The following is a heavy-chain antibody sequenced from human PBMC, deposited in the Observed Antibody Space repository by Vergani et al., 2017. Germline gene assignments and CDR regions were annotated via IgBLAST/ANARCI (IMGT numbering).Heavy chain of an antibody. V-gene: IGHV3-15*07. D-gene: IGHD3-10*01. Sequence: EVQLVESGGGIVKPGGSLRLSCVASGFSFRNAWMNWVRRTPGKGLEWVGRIKSTFDRGTTDYAAAVKGRFTISRDDSKNKLFLQMNGLKTEDIGVYYCTTDXRCCGDGSCYRLRDHHYYGMDVWGQGTTVTVSS. J-gene: IGHJ6*02. CDR1: GFSFRNAW. CDR2: IKSTFDRGTT. CDR3: TTDXRCCGDGSCYRLRDHHYYGMDV.